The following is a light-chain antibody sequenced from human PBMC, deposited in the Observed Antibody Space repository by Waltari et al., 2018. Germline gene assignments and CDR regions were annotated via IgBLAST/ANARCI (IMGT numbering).Light chain of an antibody. J-gene: IGKJ4*01. CDR2: AAS. CDR1: QDISNF. V-gene: IGKV1-27*01. Sequence: MTQSPSSLSASVGDRVTITCRASQDISNFLAWYQQKPGKVPKLLIYAASTLQSEIPSRFSGRGSGTDFALTISSLQPEDVATYYCQMYNRALTFGGGTKVEIK. CDR3: QMYNRALT.